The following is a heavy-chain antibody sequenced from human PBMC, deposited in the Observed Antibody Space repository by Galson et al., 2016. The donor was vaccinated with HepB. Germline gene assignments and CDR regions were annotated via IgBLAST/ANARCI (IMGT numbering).Heavy chain of an antibody. CDR3: ARRCTSTNCYIHDAFDV. J-gene: IGHJ3*01. CDR2: IIPLLTTK. Sequence: SVKVSCKAPGDSFSNYVVDWVRQAPGQGLQWVGGIIPLLTTKHFAQSFQGRVTISADLSTSTVYLEMTGLRSEDTGMYYCARRCTSTNCYIHDAFDVWGQGTVLTVS. D-gene: IGHD2-8*01. CDR1: GDSFSNYV. V-gene: IGHV1-69*10.